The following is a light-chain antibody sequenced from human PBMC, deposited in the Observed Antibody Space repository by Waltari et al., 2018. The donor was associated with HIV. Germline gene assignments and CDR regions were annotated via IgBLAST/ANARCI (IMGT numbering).Light chain of an antibody. J-gene: IGLJ2*01. V-gene: IGLV1-47*01. CDR3: AAWDDNLSAVV. CDR2: RNN. Sequence: QSVLTQPPSTSGTPGQRVTISCSGSSSNIRANWVCWFQQLPGTAPKLLIYRNNQRPSGVPDRYSASKSGTSASLAISDLRADDEADYYCAAWDDNLSAVVFGGRTKLSVL. CDR1: SSNIRANW.